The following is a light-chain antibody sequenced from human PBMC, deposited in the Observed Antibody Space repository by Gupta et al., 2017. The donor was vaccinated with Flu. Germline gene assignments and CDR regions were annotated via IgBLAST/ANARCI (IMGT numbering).Light chain of an antibody. V-gene: IGKV3-15*01. CDR3: QQYNDWPQFT. CDR2: GAS. CDR1: RSFSND. Sequence: EIVMTQSPATLSVSPGDRATVSCRASRSFSNDLAWYQQKPGRAPRLLIYGASFRATGIPARFSGSGSGTEFTLTISSRQSDDFATYYCQQYNDWPQFTFGHGTKVEFK. J-gene: IGKJ1*01.